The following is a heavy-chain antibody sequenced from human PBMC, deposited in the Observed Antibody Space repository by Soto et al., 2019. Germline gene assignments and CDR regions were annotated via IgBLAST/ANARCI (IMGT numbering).Heavy chain of an antibody. D-gene: IGHD6-19*01. Sequence: SETLSLTCTVSGGSLSSLYCSWIRQPPGKGLEWVGYIYYNGNTDYNPSLKSRVTMSVDTSKNQFSLKLTSVTAADTAVYFCARGGWSVDSWGRGILVTVSS. CDR2: IYYNGNT. CDR1: GGSLSSLY. CDR3: ARGGWSVDS. J-gene: IGHJ5*01. V-gene: IGHV4-59*11.